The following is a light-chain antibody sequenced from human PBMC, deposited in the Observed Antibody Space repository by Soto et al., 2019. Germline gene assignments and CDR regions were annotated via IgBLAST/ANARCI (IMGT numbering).Light chain of an antibody. V-gene: IGLV2-14*01. CDR3: NSYTTLSNRG. CDR2: EVT. Sequence: QSALTQPASVSGSPGQSITISCTGTSTDIGAYNYVSWYQQHPGKAPKLLIYEVTNRPSGVSNRFSGSKSGNTASLTISGLQAEDEANYYCNSYTTLSNRGFGTGTRAPS. CDR1: STDIGAYNY. J-gene: IGLJ1*01.